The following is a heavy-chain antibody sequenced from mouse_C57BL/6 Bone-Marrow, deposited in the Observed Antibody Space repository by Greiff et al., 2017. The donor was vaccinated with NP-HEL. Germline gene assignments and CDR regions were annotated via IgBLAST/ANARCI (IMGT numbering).Heavy chain of an antibody. CDR2: IDPETGGT. Sequence: VKLQESGAELVRPGASVTLSCKASGYTFTDYEMHWVKQTPVHGLEWIGAIDPETGGTAYNQKFKGKAILTADKSSSTAYMELRSLTSEDSAVYYCTVNYDWFAYWGQGTLVTVSA. J-gene: IGHJ3*01. D-gene: IGHD2-4*01. CDR1: GYTFTDYE. V-gene: IGHV1-15*01. CDR3: TVNYDWFAY.